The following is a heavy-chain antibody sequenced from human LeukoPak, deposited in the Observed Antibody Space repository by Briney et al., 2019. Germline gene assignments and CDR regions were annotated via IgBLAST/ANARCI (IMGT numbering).Heavy chain of an antibody. CDR3: VKHSAPVLAAARFDY. CDR1: GFAFRSYG. CDR2: ISGSGGST. D-gene: IGHD2-2*01. Sequence: GGTLRLSCAASGFAFRSYGMSWVRQAPGKGLEWVSAISGSGGSTLYADSVNGRFTISRDNSKTTLYLQMNSLRAEDTAVYYCVKHSAPVLAAARFDYWGQGTLVTVSS. J-gene: IGHJ4*02. V-gene: IGHV3-23*01.